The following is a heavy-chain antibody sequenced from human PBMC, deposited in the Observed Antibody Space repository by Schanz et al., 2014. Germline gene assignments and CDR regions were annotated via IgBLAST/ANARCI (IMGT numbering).Heavy chain of an antibody. CDR2: INLSGGST. Sequence: QVHLVQSGAEVHKPGASLKISCKASGYTFTNFFLHWVRQAPGQGLEWMGIINLSGGSTNNAQKYQGRRAMTRDTSTSTVYMELSSLRSEDTAVYYGARDGGEVVRGGSEGVNHYYYGMDVWGQGPTVTVSS. J-gene: IGHJ6*02. CDR1: GYTFTNFF. CDR3: ARDGGEVVRGGSEGVNHYYYGMDV. V-gene: IGHV1-46*03. D-gene: IGHD3-10*01.